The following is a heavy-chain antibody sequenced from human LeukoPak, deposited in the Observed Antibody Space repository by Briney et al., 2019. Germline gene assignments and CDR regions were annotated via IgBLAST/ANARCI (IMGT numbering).Heavy chain of an antibody. CDR1: GGTFSSYA. Sequence: SVKVSCKASGGTFSSYAISWVRQAPGQGLEWMGRIIPILGIANYARKFQGRVTITADKSTSTAYMELSSLRSEDTAVYYCAREHPVGATLFLKFWGQGTLVTVSS. V-gene: IGHV1-69*04. CDR2: IIPILGIA. J-gene: IGHJ4*02. CDR3: AREHPVGATLFLKF. D-gene: IGHD1-26*01.